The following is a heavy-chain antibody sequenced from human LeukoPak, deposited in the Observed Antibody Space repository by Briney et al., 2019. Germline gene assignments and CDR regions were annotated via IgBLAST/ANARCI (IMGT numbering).Heavy chain of an antibody. CDR2: INPNSGGT. Sequence: GASVKVSCKASGYTFTGYYMHWVRQAPGQGLEWMGWINPNSGGTNYAQKFQGRVTMTRDTSISTAYMELSRLRSDDTAVYYCARQYNWNPMIWFDPWGRGTLVTVSS. CDR1: GYTFTGYY. D-gene: IGHD1-20*01. CDR3: ARQYNWNPMIWFDP. V-gene: IGHV1-2*02. J-gene: IGHJ5*02.